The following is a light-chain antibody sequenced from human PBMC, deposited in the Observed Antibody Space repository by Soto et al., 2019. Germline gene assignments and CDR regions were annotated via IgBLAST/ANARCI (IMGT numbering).Light chain of an antibody. J-gene: IGKJ1*01. CDR3: QQYTTWPRT. Sequence: EIVMTQSPDTLSVSPGERATLSCRASQSVSSDLAWYQQKPGQAPRVLIYGASTRATGIPARFSGSGSGTEFNLAISSLQSEDFAVYFGQQYTTWPRTFGQGTKVEIK. V-gene: IGKV3-15*01. CDR2: GAS. CDR1: QSVSSD.